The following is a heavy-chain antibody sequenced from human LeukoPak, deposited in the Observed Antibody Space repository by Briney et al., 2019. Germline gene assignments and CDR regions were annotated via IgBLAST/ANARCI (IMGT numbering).Heavy chain of an antibody. V-gene: IGHV3-21*04. CDR3: AKPGGLSLFYHYGSGTSYLDY. Sequence: GGSLRLSCAASGFTFSSYSMNWVRQAPGKGLEWVSSISSSSSYIYYADSVKGRFTISRDNAKNSLYLQMNSLRAEDTAVYHCAKPGGLSLFYHYGSGTSYLDYWGQGTPVTVSS. CDR1: GFTFSSYS. CDR2: ISSSSSYI. D-gene: IGHD3-10*01. J-gene: IGHJ4*02.